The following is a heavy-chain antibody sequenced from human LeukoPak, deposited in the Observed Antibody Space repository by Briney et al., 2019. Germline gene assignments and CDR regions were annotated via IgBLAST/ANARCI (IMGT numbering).Heavy chain of an antibody. Sequence: PGGSLRLSCAASGFTFSSYGMHWVRQAPGKGLGWVAVIWYDGSNKYYADSVKGRFTISRDNSKNTLYLQMNSLRAEDTAVYYCAREDGAVAARGFDYWGQGTLVTVSS. J-gene: IGHJ4*02. CDR1: GFTFSSYG. CDR2: IWYDGSNK. V-gene: IGHV3-33*01. D-gene: IGHD6-19*01. CDR3: AREDGAVAARGFDY.